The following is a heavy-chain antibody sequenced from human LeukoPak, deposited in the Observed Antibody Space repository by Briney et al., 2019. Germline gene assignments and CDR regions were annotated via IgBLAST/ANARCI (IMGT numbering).Heavy chain of an antibody. V-gene: IGHV5-51*01. CDR2: IYPGDSDT. D-gene: IGHD6-13*01. CDR3: ARHVGSSWSFDY. CDR1: GYSFTSYW. J-gene: IGHJ4*02. Sequence: GESLKISWKGSGYSFTSYWIGWVRQMPGKGLEWRGIIYPGDSDTIYSPSFQGQVTISADKSISTAYQQCSSLKASDTAMYYCARHVGSSWSFDYWGQGTLVTVSS.